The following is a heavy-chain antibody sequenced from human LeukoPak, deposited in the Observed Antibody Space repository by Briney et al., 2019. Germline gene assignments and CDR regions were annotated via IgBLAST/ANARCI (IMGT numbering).Heavy chain of an antibody. Sequence: GGSLRLSCAASGFTFSDYYMSWVRQAPGKGLEWLSYISKNGKTIYYADSIKGRFTISRDNAKKSVYLQMNSLRAEDTAVYYCARVGPYCSGGSCHTFDAFDIWGQGTMVTVSS. CDR3: ARVGPYCSGGSCHTFDAFDI. CDR1: GFTFSDYY. J-gene: IGHJ3*02. CDR2: ISKNGKTI. V-gene: IGHV3-11*04. D-gene: IGHD2-15*01.